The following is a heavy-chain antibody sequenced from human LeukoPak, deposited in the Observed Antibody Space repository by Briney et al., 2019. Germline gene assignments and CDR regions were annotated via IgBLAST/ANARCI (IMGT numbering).Heavy chain of an antibody. V-gene: IGHV1-24*01. CDR3: ARDRLDSSGYDY. CDR1: GYTLTELS. CDR2: FDPEDGET. J-gene: IGHJ4*02. D-gene: IGHD3-22*01. Sequence: GASVKVSCKVSGYTLTELSMHWVRQAPGKGLEWMGGFDPEDGETIYAQKFQGRVTITTDESTSTAYMELSSLRSEDTAVYYCARDRLDSSGYDYWGQGTLVTVSS.